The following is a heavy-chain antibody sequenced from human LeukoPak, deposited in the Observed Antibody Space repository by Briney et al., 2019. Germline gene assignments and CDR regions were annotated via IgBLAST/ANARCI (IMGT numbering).Heavy chain of an antibody. CDR2: ISSSSSYI. CDR3: ARTVRDPVYFDY. CDR1: GFTFSSYS. D-gene: IGHD3-10*01. Sequence: GGSLRLSCAASGFTFSSYSMNWVRQAPGKGLEWVSSISSSSSYIYYADSVKGRFTISIDNAKNSLYLQMNSLRAEDTAVYYCARTVRDPVYFDYWGQGTLVTVSS. V-gene: IGHV3-21*01. J-gene: IGHJ4*02.